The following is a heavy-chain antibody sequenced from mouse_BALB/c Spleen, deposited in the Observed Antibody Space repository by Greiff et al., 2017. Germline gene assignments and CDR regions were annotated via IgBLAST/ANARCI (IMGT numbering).Heavy chain of an antibody. V-gene: IGHV2-9*02. CDR2: IWAGGST. CDR3: ARRGLHYAMDY. J-gene: IGHJ4*01. Sequence: QVQLKESGPGLVAPSQSLSITCTVSGFSLTSYGVHWVRQPPGKGLEWLGVIWAGGSTNYNSALMSRLSISKDNSKSQVFLKMNSLQTDDTAMYYCARRGLHYAMDYWGQGTSVTVSS. D-gene: IGHD2-10*01. CDR1: GFSLTSYG.